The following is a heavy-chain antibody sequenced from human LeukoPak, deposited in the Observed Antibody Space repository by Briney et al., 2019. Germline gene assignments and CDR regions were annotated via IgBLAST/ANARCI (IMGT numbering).Heavy chain of an antibody. CDR1: GGTFSSYA. D-gene: IGHD6-19*01. CDR3: ARVVAVAGNSWFDP. Sequence: SVKVSCKASGGTFSSYAISWVRQAPGQGLEWMGGIIPIFGTANYAQKFQGRVTITADESTSTAYMELSSLRSEDTAVYYCARVVAVAGNSWFDPWGQGTLVTVSS. CDR2: IIPIFGTA. J-gene: IGHJ5*02. V-gene: IGHV1-69*13.